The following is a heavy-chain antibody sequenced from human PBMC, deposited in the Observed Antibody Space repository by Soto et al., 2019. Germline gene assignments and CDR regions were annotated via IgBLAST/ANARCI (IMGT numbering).Heavy chain of an antibody. CDR3: ARGGGYSYGYGGGVDY. J-gene: IGHJ4*02. V-gene: IGHV1-3*01. Sequence: ASVKGSCKASGYTLTSYAMHWVRQAPGQRLEWMGWINAGNGNTKYSQKFQGRVTITRDTSASTAYMELSSLRSEDTAVYYCARGGGYSYGYGGGVDYWGQGTLVTVSS. CDR2: INAGNGNT. CDR1: GYTLTSYA. D-gene: IGHD5-18*01.